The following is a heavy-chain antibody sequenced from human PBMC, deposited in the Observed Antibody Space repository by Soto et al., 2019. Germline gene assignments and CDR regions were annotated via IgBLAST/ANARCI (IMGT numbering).Heavy chain of an antibody. D-gene: IGHD2-15*01. CDR3: ARSADIVVVVAATRFYYGMDV. CDR2: IIPIFGTA. CDR1: GGTFSSYA. Sequence: ASLKVSCKASGGTFSSYAISGVRQAPGQGLDWMGGIIPIFGTANYAQKFQGRVTITADESTSTAYMELSSMRSEDTAVYYCARSADIVVVVAATRFYYGMDVWGQGTTVTVSS. J-gene: IGHJ6*02. V-gene: IGHV1-69*13.